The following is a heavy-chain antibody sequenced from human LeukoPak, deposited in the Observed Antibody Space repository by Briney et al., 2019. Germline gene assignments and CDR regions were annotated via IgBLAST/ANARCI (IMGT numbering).Heavy chain of an antibody. D-gene: IGHD3-9*01. CDR1: GGSISRYY. J-gene: IGHJ3*02. CDR2: IYYSGST. V-gene: IGHV4-59*01. CDR3: ARAHILTGYYTAFDI. Sequence: SETLSLTCTGSGGSISRYYWSWIRQPPGKGLEWMGYIYYSGSTNYNPSLKSRVTISVDTSKNQFSLKLSSVTAADTAVYYCARAHILTGYYTAFDIWGQGTMVTVSS.